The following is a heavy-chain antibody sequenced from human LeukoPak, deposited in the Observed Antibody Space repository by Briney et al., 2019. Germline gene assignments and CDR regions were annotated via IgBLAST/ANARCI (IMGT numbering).Heavy chain of an antibody. CDR3: ARGRKGYLKTYYFDY. V-gene: IGHV1-8*01. CDR1: GYTFTSYD. D-gene: IGHD3-22*01. Sequence: ASVKVSCKASGYTFTSYDINWVRQASGQGLEWMGWMNPNSGNTGYAQKFQGRVTMTRNTSISTAYMELSSLRSEDTAVYYCARGRKGYLKTYYFDYWGQGTLVTVSS. CDR2: MNPNSGNT. J-gene: IGHJ4*02.